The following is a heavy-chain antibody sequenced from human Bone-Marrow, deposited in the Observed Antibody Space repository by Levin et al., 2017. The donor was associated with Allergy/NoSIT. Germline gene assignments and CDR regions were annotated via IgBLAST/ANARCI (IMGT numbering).Heavy chain of an antibody. D-gene: IGHD3-10*01. CDR3: VKGLGITMVRGVMD. V-gene: IGHV3-23*01. CDR2: ITGSGSV. CDR1: GFTFSHYV. J-gene: IGHJ4*02. Sequence: GGSLRLSCAASGFTFSHYVMAWVRQAPGKGLEWVSSITGSGSVNYADSLKGRVTISRDNSGNTVSLEMNSLRADDTAVYYCVKGLGITMVRGVMDWGQGTLVTVYS.